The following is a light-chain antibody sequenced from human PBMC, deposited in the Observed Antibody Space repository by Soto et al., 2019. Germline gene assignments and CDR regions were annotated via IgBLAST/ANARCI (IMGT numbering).Light chain of an antibody. CDR1: QSVSSSY. Sequence: EIRLTQSPGTLSLSPGGRATLSCRASQSVSSSYLAWYQQKPGQAPRPLIYAASNRATGIPGRFSGSGSGTDFTLTISRLEPEDFAVYYCQQYGSSLITFGQGTRLEIK. CDR2: AAS. J-gene: IGKJ5*01. V-gene: IGKV3-20*01. CDR3: QQYGSSLIT.